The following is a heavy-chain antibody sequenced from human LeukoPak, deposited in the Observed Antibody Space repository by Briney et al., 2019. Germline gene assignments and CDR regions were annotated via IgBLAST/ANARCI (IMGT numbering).Heavy chain of an antibody. CDR2: IIPILGIA. Sequence: ASVKVSCKASGGTFSSYAISWVRQAPGQGLEWMGRIIPILGIANYAQKFQGRVTITADKSTSTAYMELSSLRSEDTAVYYCAKEYDFWTRFRWFDPWGQGTLVTVSS. V-gene: IGHV1-69*04. CDR1: GGTFSSYA. D-gene: IGHD3-3*01. J-gene: IGHJ5*02. CDR3: AKEYDFWTRFRWFDP.